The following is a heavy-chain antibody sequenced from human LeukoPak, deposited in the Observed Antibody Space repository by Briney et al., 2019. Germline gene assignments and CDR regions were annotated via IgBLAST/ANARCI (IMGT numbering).Heavy chain of an antibody. Sequence: ASVKVSCKASGGTFSSYGISWVRQAPGQGLEWMGRIIPILGIANYAQKFQGRVTTTADKSTSTAYMELSSLRSEDTAVYYCARDPIVGATNSDNWFDPWGQGTLVTVSS. J-gene: IGHJ5*02. D-gene: IGHD1-26*01. CDR2: IIPILGIA. CDR1: GGTFSSYG. CDR3: ARDPIVGATNSDNWFDP. V-gene: IGHV1-69*04.